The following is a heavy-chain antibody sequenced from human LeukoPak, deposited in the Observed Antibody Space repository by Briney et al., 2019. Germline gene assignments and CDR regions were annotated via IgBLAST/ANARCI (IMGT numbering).Heavy chain of an antibody. D-gene: IGHD5-12*01. CDR2: INTDGSTT. J-gene: IGHJ4*02. Sequence: GGSLRLSCAGSGFTFSTYWMHWVRQAPGGGRVGVSGINTDGSTTSYADSVKGRFSISRDNAKNTVYLQMSSLRAEDTAVYYCAKESGYDVDLEYWGQGALVTVSS. CDR3: AKESGYDVDLEY. CDR1: GFTFSTYW. V-gene: IGHV3-74*01.